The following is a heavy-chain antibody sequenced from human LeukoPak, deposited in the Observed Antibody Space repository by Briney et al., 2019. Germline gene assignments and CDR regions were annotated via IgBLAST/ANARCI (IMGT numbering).Heavy chain of an antibody. J-gene: IGHJ4*02. Sequence: SETLSLTCTVSGGSISGYYWDWIRQPPGKGLEWIGYIHSSGGTHYSPSLESRVTMSVDTSKNQFSLKLTSVTAADTAVYYCARHHRSGSGGTYFDYWGQGTLVTASS. V-gene: IGHV4-4*09. CDR3: ARHHRSGSGGTYFDY. CDR2: IHSSGGT. D-gene: IGHD3-22*01. CDR1: GGSISGYY.